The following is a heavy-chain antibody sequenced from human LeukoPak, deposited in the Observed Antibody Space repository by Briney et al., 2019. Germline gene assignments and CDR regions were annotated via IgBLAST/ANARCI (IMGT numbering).Heavy chain of an antibody. V-gene: IGHV3-33*01. CDR3: ARIRSYSNWYNLPEFFYI. CDR2: IWNDGSTK. J-gene: IGHJ3*02. CDR1: VFTLCGVN. D-gene: IGHD6-13*01. Sequence: PGGSLSLSRALSVFTLCGVNMDAGRQAPGKGLEWVAVIWNDGSTKYYAESVKGRFAISRDNSKNTMYVQMKSVRDQDTAVYYFARIRSYSNWYNLPEFFYIWGQGTMVTVSS.